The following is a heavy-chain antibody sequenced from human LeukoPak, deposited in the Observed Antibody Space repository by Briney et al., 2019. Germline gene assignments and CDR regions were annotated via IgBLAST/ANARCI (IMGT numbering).Heavy chain of an antibody. CDR3: ARAVEQRLPVGS. J-gene: IGHJ5*02. CDR2: INHSGST. CDR1: GGSFSGYY. D-gene: IGHD6-25*01. V-gene: IGHV4-34*01. Sequence: SETLSLTCAVYGGSFSGYYWSWIRQPPGKGLEWIGEINHSGSTNYNPSLKSRVTISVDTSKNQFSLKLSSVTAADTAVYYCARAVEQRLPVGSWGQGTLVTVSS.